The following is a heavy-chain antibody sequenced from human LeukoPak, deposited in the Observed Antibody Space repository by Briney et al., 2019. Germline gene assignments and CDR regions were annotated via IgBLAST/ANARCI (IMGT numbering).Heavy chain of an antibody. V-gene: IGHV4-39*01. D-gene: IGHD3-10*01. CDR3: ARASWYYGSGSYSVDY. CDR1: GASISNTDRY. J-gene: IGHJ4*02. CDR2: IYYSGFT. Sequence: SETLSLTCSVFGASISNTDRYWGWVRQPPEKGLEWIGSIYYSGFTYYNPSLKSRVTISVDTSKNQFSLKLSSVTAADTAVYYCARASWYYGSGSYSVDYWGQGTLVTVSS.